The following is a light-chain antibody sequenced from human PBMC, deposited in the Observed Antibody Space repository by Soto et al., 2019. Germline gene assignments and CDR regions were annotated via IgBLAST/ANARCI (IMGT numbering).Light chain of an antibody. V-gene: IGLV1-51*02. J-gene: IGLJ1*01. CDR3: GTWDSSLTTFV. CDR1: SSNIGKYY. Sequence: QSVLTQPPSVSAAPGQKVTMSCSGSSSNIGKYYVSWHQQLPGTAPKLLIYENDKRPSGIPDRFSGSKSGTSATLGITGLQTGDEADHYCGTWDSSLTTFVFGTGTKVTVL. CDR2: END.